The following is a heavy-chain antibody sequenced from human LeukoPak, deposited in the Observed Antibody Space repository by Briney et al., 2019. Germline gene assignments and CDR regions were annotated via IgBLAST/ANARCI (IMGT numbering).Heavy chain of an antibody. CDR2: IRSDGRNT. D-gene: IGHD3-16*01. J-gene: IGHJ6*03. CDR3: AKLKINYYYYMDV. Sequence: GGSLRLSCAASGFTFSSYGMQFSSYGMHWVRQAPGQGLEWVAFIRSDGRNTYYADSVKGRFTISRDNTKNILYLQMNSLRAEDTAVYYCAKLKINYYYYMDVWGKGTTVIVSS. V-gene: IGHV3-30*02. CDR1: GFTFSSYGMQFSSYG.